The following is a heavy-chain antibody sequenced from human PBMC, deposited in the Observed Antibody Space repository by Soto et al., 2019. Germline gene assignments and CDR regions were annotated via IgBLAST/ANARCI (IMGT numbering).Heavy chain of an antibody. J-gene: IGHJ4*02. CDR1: GYTFTSYY. D-gene: IGHD3-10*01. CDR2: INPSGGST. Sequence: GASVKVSCKASGYTFTSYYMHWVRQAPGQGLEWMGIINPSGGSTSYAQKFQGRVTMTRDTSTSTVYMDLSGLTSDDTALYYCGRDDYGIFPYWGQGSLVTVSS. V-gene: IGHV1-46*01. CDR3: GRDDYGIFPY.